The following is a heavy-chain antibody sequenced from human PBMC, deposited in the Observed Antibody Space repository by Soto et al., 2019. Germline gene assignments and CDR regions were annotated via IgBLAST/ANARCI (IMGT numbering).Heavy chain of an antibody. CDR2: IYPGDSDT. V-gene: IGHV5-51*01. D-gene: IGHD3-3*01. CDR1: GYSFTSYW. CDR3: ARRGKEDFWSGYSFGAGQGLSSHYYYYYGMDV. J-gene: IGHJ6*01. Sequence: EVQLVQSGAEVKKPGESLKISCKGSGYSFTSYWIGWVRQMPGKGLEWMGIIYPGDSDTRYSPSFQGQVTISADKSISTAYLQWSSLKASDTAMYYCARRGKEDFWSGYSFGAGQGLSSHYYYYYGMDVW.